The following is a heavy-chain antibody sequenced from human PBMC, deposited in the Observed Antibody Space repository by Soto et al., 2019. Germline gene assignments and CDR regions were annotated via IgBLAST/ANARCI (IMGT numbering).Heavy chain of an antibody. V-gene: IGHV3-23*01. CDR3: AKGGPVAGNEGPHDAFDI. CDR1: GFTFSSYA. CDR2: ISGSGGST. D-gene: IGHD6-19*01. J-gene: IGHJ3*02. Sequence: GGSLRLSCAASGFTFSSYAMSWVRQAPGKGLEWVAAISGSGGSTYYADSVKGRFTISRDNSKNTLYLQMNSLRAEDTAVYYGAKGGPVAGNEGPHDAFDIWGQGTMVTVSS.